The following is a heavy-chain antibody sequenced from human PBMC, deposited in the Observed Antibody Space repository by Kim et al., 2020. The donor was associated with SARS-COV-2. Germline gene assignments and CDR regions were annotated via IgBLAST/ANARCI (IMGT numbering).Heavy chain of an antibody. V-gene: IGHV4-31*03. J-gene: IGHJ4*02. D-gene: IGHD3-22*01. CDR2: IYYSGST. CDR1: GGSISSGGYY. CDR3: ARVRTTMIVVVMYFDY. Sequence: SETLSLTCTVSGGSISSGGYYWSWIRQHPGKGLEWIGYIYYSGSTYYNPSLKSRVTISVDTSKNQFSLKLSSVTAADTAVYYCARVRTTMIVVVMYFDYWGQGTLVTASS.